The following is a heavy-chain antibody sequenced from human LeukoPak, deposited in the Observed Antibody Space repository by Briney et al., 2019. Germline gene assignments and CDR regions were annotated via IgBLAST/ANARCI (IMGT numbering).Heavy chain of an antibody. CDR1: GFTFSSYS. CDR2: ISRSSSTI. CDR3: ARAGAGYCSTTSCYYFDY. V-gene: IGHV3-48*01. J-gene: IGHJ4*02. D-gene: IGHD2-2*03. Sequence: GGSLRLSCVASGFTFSSYSMNWVRQAPGKGLEWVSYISRSSSTIYYAGSVKGRFTISRDNGKNSLYLQMNSLRAKDTAVYYCARAGAGYCSTTSCYYFDYWGQGTLVTVSS.